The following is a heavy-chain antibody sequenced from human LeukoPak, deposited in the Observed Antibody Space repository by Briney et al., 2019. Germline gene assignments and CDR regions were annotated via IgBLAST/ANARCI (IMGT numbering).Heavy chain of an antibody. Sequence: GGSLRLSCAASGFTFSSYSMNWVRQAPGKGLEWVSSISSSSSYIYYADSVKGRFTISRDNAKNSLYLQMNSLRAEDTAVYYCAKDSGIVVVPAADYWGQGTLVTVSS. D-gene: IGHD2-2*01. V-gene: IGHV3-21*04. CDR2: ISSSSSYI. J-gene: IGHJ4*02. CDR3: AKDSGIVVVPAADY. CDR1: GFTFSSYS.